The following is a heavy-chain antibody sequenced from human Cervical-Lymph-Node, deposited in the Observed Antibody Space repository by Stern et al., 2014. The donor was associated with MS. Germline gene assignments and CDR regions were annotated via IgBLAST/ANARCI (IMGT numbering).Heavy chain of an antibody. D-gene: IGHD3/OR15-3a*01. CDR3: ARERWTGYYTVNWFDP. J-gene: IGHJ5*02. CDR2: IKPSSGGP. V-gene: IGHV1-2*04. CDR1: GFIFTDYY. Sequence: QVQLVQSGAEVKNPGASVKVSCKASGFIFTDYYIYWVRQAPGQGLEWMGWIKPSSGGPRYAQKFQGWVTMTRDTSINTVYLEVSGLKSDDTALYYCARERWTGYYTVNWFDPWGQGTLVTVSS.